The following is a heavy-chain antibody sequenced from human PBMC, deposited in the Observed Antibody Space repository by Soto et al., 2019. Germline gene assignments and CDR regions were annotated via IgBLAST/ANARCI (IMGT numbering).Heavy chain of an antibody. Sequence: QVQLVESGGGVVQPGRSLRLSCAASGFTFSSYGMHWVRQAPGKGLEWVAVISYDGSNKYYADSVKGRFTISRDNSKNTLYLQMNSLRAEDTAVYYCAKDPIAAPIYYYYGMDVWGQGTTVTVSS. J-gene: IGHJ6*02. CDR2: ISYDGSNK. V-gene: IGHV3-30*18. D-gene: IGHD6-13*01. CDR1: GFTFSSYG. CDR3: AKDPIAAPIYYYYGMDV.